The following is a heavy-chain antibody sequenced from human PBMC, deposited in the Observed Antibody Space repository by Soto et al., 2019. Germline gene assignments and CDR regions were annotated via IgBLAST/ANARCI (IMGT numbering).Heavy chain of an antibody. J-gene: IGHJ5*02. CDR2: IYYSGST. V-gene: IGHV4-39*01. Sequence: SETLSLTCTVSGGSISSSSYYWGWIRQPPGKGLEWIGSIYYSGSTYYNPSLKSRVTISVDTPKNQFSLKLSSVTAADTAVYYCARHAPDIVVVPAARARGWFDPWGQGTLVTVSS. CDR3: ARHAPDIVVVPAARARGWFDP. D-gene: IGHD2-2*01. CDR1: GGSISSSSYY.